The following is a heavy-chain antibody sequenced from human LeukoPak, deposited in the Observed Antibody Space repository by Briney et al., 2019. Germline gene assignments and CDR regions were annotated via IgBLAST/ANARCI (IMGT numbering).Heavy chain of an antibody. V-gene: IGHV4-61*08. Sequence: SQTLSLTCSVSGDSISSDDYYWNWIRQPPGKGLEWIGYVYYTGSTNYNPSLNSRVTMSIDTSKNQFSLRLSSVTAADTAVYYCARVVGFYDSSAFDLWGQGTLVTVSS. J-gene: IGHJ5*02. D-gene: IGHD3-22*01. CDR1: GDSISSDDYY. CDR3: ARVVGFYDSSAFDL. CDR2: VYYTGST.